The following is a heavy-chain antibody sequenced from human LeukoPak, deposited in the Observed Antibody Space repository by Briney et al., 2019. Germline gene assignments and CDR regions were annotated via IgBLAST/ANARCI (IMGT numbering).Heavy chain of an antibody. CDR2: ISAYNGNT. CDR3: AREGLYYDSSGYYDIDY. Sequence: ASVKVSCKASGYTFTSYGISWVRQAPGQGLEWMGWISAYNGNTNYAQKRQGRGTMTTDTSTSTAYLELRSLRSDDTAVYYCAREGLYYDSSGYYDIDYWGQGTLVTVSS. J-gene: IGHJ4*02. V-gene: IGHV1-18*01. CDR1: GYTFTSYG. D-gene: IGHD3-22*01.